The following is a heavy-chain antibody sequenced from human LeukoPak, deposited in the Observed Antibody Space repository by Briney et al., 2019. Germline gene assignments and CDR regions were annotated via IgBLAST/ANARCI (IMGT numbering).Heavy chain of an antibody. V-gene: IGHV3-23*01. J-gene: IGHJ5*01. CDR2: ISATGVST. D-gene: IGHD3-10*01. CDR1: GFTFSSYA. Sequence: PGGSLRLSCAASGFTFSSYAMGWVRQAPGKGLEWVSSISATGVSTYFAAPVRGRFTISRDNSKNTQYLQMNSLRAEDTAVYYCAKGSGRYGSGSFSDSWGQGTLVTVSS. CDR3: AKGSGRYGSGSFSDS.